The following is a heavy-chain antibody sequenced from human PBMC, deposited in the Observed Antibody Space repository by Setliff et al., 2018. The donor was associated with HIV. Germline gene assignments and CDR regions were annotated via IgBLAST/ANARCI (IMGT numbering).Heavy chain of an antibody. CDR1: GYDFPHSW. J-gene: IGHJ6*03. D-gene: IGHD3-10*01. CDR2: IFPADADT. V-gene: IGHV5-51*01. Sequence: GESLKISCKGSGYDFPHSWIGWVRQIPGKGLEWGATIFPADADTRYSPSFEGQVTISADTSISTAYLQWSSLKASDTATDYCTRHPRRPGIAHYYYYMDVWGTGTSVTVSS. CDR3: TRHPRRPGIAHYYYYMDV.